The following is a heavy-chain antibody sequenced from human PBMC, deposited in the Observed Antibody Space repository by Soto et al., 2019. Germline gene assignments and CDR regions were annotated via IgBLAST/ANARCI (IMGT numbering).Heavy chain of an antibody. CDR1: GYTFTGYY. CDR2: INPNSGGT. D-gene: IGHD5-12*01. Sequence: QVQLVQSGAEVKKPGASVKVSCKASGYTFTGYYMHWVRQAPGQGLEWMGWINPNSGGTNYAQKLQGWVTMTRDTSISTAYMELSRLRSDDTAVYYCARGHSGYDSDYFDYWGQGTLVTVSS. V-gene: IGHV1-2*04. J-gene: IGHJ4*02. CDR3: ARGHSGYDSDYFDY.